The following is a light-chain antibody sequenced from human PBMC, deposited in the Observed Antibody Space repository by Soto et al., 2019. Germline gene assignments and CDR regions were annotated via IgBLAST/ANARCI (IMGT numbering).Light chain of an antibody. CDR1: QSVSSGY. CDR2: GAS. J-gene: IGKJ1*01. Sequence: EVVLTQSPGTLSLSPGERATLSCRASQSVSSGYLGWYQQKPGQAPRLLIYGASSRATGIPDRFSGSGSGTDFTLTISRLEPKDFAVYFCQQYTYSPWTFGQGTKVEIK. CDR3: QQYTYSPWT. V-gene: IGKV3-20*01.